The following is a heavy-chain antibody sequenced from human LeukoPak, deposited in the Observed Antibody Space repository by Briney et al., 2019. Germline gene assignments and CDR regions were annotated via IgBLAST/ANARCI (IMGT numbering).Heavy chain of an antibody. D-gene: IGHD3-10*01. CDR2: FYTSVTT. CDR1: GGSISSGDYY. Sequence: SQTLSLTCTVSGGSISSGDYYWSWIRQPAGRGLEWIGRFYTSVTTNYSPSLKSRVTISVDTSKNQFSLKLSSVTAADTAVYFCARAPYGSGSWFDPWGQGTLVTVSS. J-gene: IGHJ5*02. V-gene: IGHV4-61*02. CDR3: ARAPYGSGSWFDP.